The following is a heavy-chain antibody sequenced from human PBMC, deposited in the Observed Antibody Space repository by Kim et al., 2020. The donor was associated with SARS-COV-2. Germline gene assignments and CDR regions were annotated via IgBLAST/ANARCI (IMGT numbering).Heavy chain of an antibody. CDR2: ISSTTTYT. CDR1: GFNFSDYY. D-gene: IGHD6-13*01. Sequence: GGSLRLSCAASGFNFSDYYMSWIRQAPGKGLEWLSYISSTTTYTNYADSVKGRFTISRDNAKNSLYLQMNSLRAEDTAVYYCARDRVAAAGSDYWGQGTLVTVSS. V-gene: IGHV3-11*05. J-gene: IGHJ4*02. CDR3: ARDRVAAAGSDY.